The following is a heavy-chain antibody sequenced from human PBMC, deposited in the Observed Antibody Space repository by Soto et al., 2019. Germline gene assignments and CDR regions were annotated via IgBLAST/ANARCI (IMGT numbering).Heavy chain of an antibody. CDR3: ARDLNNYSSSLGTYYYYYYGMDV. CDR1: GFTFSSYA. CDR2: ISYDGSNK. V-gene: IGHV3-30-3*01. D-gene: IGHD6-6*01. J-gene: IGHJ6*02. Sequence: GGSLRLSCAASGFTFSSYAMHWVRQAPGKGLEWVAVISYDGSNKYYADSVKGRFTISRDNSKNTLYLQMNSLRAEDTAVYYCARDLNNYSSSLGTYYYYYYGMDVWGQGTTVTVSS.